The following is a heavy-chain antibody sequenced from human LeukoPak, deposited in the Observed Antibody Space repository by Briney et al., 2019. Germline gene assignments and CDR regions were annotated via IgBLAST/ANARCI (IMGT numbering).Heavy chain of an antibody. CDR2: IYYSGST. J-gene: IGHJ5*02. CDR1: GGSISSSSYY. CDR3: AAAAAAAYNWFDP. V-gene: IGHV4-39*07. Sequence: SETLSLTCTVSGGSISSSSYYWGWIRQPPGKGLEWIGSIYYSGSTYYNPSLKSRVTISVDTSKNQFSLKLSSVTAADTAVYYCAAAAAAAYNWFDPWGQGTLVTVSS. D-gene: IGHD6-25*01.